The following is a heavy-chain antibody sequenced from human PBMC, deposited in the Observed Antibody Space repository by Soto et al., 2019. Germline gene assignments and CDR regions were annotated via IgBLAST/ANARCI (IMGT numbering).Heavy chain of an antibody. Sequence: GGSLRLSCAASGFTFNIYGMHWVRQAPDKGLEWAALISYDGSNQYYADSVKGRFTISRDNSKNTLFLQMNSLRADDTAVYYCAKDQASGQGSFDSRGQGTLVTVSS. V-gene: IGHV3-30*18. CDR2: ISYDGSNQ. CDR1: GFTFNIYG. J-gene: IGHJ4*02. CDR3: AKDQASGQGSFDS.